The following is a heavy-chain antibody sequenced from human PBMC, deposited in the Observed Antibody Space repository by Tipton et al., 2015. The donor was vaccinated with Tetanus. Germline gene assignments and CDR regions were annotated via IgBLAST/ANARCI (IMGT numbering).Heavy chain of an antibody. CDR1: GGSINPYY. Sequence: TLSLTCTVSGGSINPYYWTWIRQPAGKGLEWIGRIYAPGITNYNPSLKSRVSMSVDTSKNQFSLRLSSVTAADTAVYYCARVRRGATTDLDYWGQGTLVTVSS. J-gene: IGHJ4*02. V-gene: IGHV4-4*07. CDR2: IYAPGIT. CDR3: ARVRRGATTDLDY. D-gene: IGHD5-12*01.